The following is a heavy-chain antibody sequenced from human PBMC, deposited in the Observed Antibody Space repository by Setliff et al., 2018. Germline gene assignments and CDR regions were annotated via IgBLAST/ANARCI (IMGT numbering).Heavy chain of an antibody. D-gene: IGHD3-3*01. J-gene: IGHJ4*02. Sequence: GASVKVSCKTSGFRFTSFGFSWVRHVPEQGFEWMGCISGYNGNTNYAQKFQDRVTVTMDTSTSTVYMELRSLRSDDTAVYYCARSSAPSVVLAADFDFWGLGTPVTVSS. CDR3: ARSSAPSVVLAADFDF. CDR1: GFRFTSFG. CDR2: ISGYNGNT. V-gene: IGHV1-18*01.